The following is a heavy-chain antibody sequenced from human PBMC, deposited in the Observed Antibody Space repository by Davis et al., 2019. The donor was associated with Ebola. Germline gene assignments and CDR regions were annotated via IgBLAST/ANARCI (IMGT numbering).Heavy chain of an antibody. Sequence: GESLKISCAASGFTFSSYWMSWVRQAPGKVLEWVANIKQDGSEKYYVDSVKGRFTISRDNAKNSLYLQMNSLRTEDTAVYYCARTTGYDSSGNYYADAFDIWGQGTMVTVSS. CDR3: ARTTGYDSSGNYYADAFDI. J-gene: IGHJ3*02. V-gene: IGHV3-7*03. CDR1: GFTFSSYW. D-gene: IGHD3-22*01. CDR2: IKQDGSEK.